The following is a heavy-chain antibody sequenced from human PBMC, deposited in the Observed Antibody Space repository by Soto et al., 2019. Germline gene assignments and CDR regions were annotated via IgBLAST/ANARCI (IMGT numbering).Heavy chain of an antibody. CDR2: IDPADSYT. CDR1: GFSFTNYW. J-gene: IGHJ5*01. Sequence: PGESLKISCKGSGFSFTNYWISLVRQPPGKGLEWMGNIDPADSYTNYSPSFQGHVTFSADTSISTAYLQWSSLKASATAMYFCARIESIARNWLDPWGQGTLVTVSS. CDR3: ARIESIARNWLDP. D-gene: IGHD6-13*01. V-gene: IGHV5-10-1*01.